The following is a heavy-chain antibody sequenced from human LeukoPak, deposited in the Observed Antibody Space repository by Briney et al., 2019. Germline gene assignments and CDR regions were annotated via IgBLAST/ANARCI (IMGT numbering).Heavy chain of an antibody. CDR1: GGSFSGYY. V-gene: IGHV4-34*01. D-gene: IGHD6-13*01. CDR3: ARQGSSSWYGWYFDL. J-gene: IGHJ2*01. CDR2: INHSGST. Sequence: PSETLSLTCAVYGGSFSGYYWSWIRQPPGKGLEWIGEINHSGSTNYNPSLKSRVTISVDTSRNQFSLKLSSVTAADTAVYYCARQGSSSWYGWYFDLWGRGSLVTVSS.